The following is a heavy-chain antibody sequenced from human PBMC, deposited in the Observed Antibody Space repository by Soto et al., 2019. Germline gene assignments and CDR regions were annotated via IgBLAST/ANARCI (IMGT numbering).Heavy chain of an antibody. J-gene: IGHJ4*02. Sequence: SETLSLTCTVSGGSLSSDFWSWIRQPPGKGLEWIGSLFHSGSPNYNPSLESRVTISVDTSKNQFSLRLNSVSAADTALYHCARALYYYDGSGYHFDSWGQGTLVTVSS. CDR2: LFHSGSP. CDR1: GGSLSSDF. D-gene: IGHD3-22*01. V-gene: IGHV4-59*01. CDR3: ARALYYYDGSGYHFDS.